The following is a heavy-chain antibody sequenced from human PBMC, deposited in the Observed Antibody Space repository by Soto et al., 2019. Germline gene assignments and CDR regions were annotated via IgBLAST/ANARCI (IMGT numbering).Heavy chain of an antibody. Sequence: PSETLSLTCTVSGGSISSSSYYWGWIRQPPGKGLEWIGSIYYSGSTYYNPSLKSRVTISVDTSKNQFSLKLSSVTAADTAVYYCARLPLATVTRSYFDYWGQGTLVTVSS. CDR2: IYYSGST. CDR1: GGSISSSSYY. V-gene: IGHV4-39*01. CDR3: ARLPLATVTRSYFDY. D-gene: IGHD4-17*01. J-gene: IGHJ4*02.